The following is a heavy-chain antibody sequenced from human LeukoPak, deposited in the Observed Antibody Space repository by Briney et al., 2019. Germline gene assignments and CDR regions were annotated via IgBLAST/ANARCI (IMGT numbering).Heavy chain of an antibody. D-gene: IGHD6-25*01. CDR1: GFTFSSYA. CDR2: ISYDGSNK. V-gene: IGHV3-30-3*01. CDR3: ARDRRLRQTGRNYFDY. J-gene: IGHJ4*02. Sequence: GRSLRLSCAASGFTFSSYAMHWVRQAPGKGLEWVAVISYDGSNKYYADSVKGRFTISRDNSKNTLYLQMNSLRAEDTAVYYCARDRRLRQTGRNYFDYWGQGTLVTVSS.